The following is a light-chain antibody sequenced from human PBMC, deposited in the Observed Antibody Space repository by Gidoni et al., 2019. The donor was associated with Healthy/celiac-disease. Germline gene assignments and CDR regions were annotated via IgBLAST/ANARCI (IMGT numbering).Light chain of an antibody. CDR3: QKYNSYPYS. Sequence: DIPMPQSPSTLSASVGDRVTITCRASQSISSWLAWYQQKPGKAPKLLIYKASSLESGVPSRFSGSGSGTEFTLTISSLQPDDFATYYCQKYNSYPYSFXXXTKLEIK. CDR1: QSISSW. J-gene: IGKJ2*03. CDR2: KAS. V-gene: IGKV1-5*03.